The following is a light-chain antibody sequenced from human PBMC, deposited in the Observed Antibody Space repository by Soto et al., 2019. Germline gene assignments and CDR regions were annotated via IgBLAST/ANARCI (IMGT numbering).Light chain of an antibody. CDR2: DAS. CDR1: QSISSW. Sequence: DIQMTQSPSSVSASVGDRVTITCRASQSISSWLAWYQQKPGKAPKLLIYDASSLESGVPSRFSGSGSGTEFTLTISSLQPDDFATYYCQQYGTFGQGTKVDIK. CDR3: QQYGT. J-gene: IGKJ1*01. V-gene: IGKV1-5*01.